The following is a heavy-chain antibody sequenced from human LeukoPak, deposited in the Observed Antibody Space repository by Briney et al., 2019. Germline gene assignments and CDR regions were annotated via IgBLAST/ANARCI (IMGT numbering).Heavy chain of an antibody. D-gene: IGHD3-22*01. CDR1: GFTFSSYA. CDR3: AKTGSSGYYYGRYYYYGMDV. Sequence: GGSLRLSCAASGFTFSSYAMSWVRQAPGKGLEWVSAISGSSGSTYYADSVKGRFTISRDNSKNTLYLQMNSLRAEDTAVYYCAKTGSSGYYYGRYYYYGMDVWGQGTTVTASS. V-gene: IGHV3-23*01. J-gene: IGHJ6*02. CDR2: ISGSSGST.